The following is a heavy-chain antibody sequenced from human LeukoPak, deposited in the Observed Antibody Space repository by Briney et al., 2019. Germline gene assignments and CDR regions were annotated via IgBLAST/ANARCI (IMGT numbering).Heavy chain of an antibody. CDR1: GFTFSSYA. Sequence: GGSLRLSCAASGFTFSSYAMSWVRQAPGKGLEWVSAISGSGGSTYYADSVKGRFTISRDNSKNTLYLQMNSLRAEDTAVYYCARELNYDSSGYYYLGPYWYFDLWGRGTLVTVSS. CDR3: ARELNYDSSGYYYLGPYWYFDL. J-gene: IGHJ2*01. CDR2: ISGSGGST. V-gene: IGHV3-23*01. D-gene: IGHD3-22*01.